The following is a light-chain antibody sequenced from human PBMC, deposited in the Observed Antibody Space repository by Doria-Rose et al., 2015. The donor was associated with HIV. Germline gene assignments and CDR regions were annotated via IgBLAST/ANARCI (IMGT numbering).Light chain of an antibody. CDR1: SSNIGAGFD. CDR2: GNT. Sequence: QSVLTRPPSVSGAPGQRVAISCTGSSSNIGAGFDVNWYQQFPGTAPKLLIHGNTNRPSGVPDRFSGSKSGTSASLAVSGLRAEDEADYYCQSYGSRLSVYVFGTGTKVTVL. CDR3: QSYGSRLSVYV. V-gene: IGLV1-40*01. J-gene: IGLJ1*01.